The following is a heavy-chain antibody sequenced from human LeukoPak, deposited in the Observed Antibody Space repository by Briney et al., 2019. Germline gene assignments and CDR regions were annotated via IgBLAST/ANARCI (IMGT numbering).Heavy chain of an antibody. CDR1: GYTFTSYG. V-gene: IGHV1-18*01. D-gene: IGHD2-15*01. Sequence: ASVKVSCKASGYTFTSYGISWVRQAPGQGLEWMGWISAYNGNTNYAQKPQGRVTMTTDTATNTAYMELRSLRSDDTAVYYCARGGCSGGSCPNWFDPWGQGTLVTVSS. CDR3: ARGGCSGGSCPNWFDP. CDR2: ISAYNGNT. J-gene: IGHJ5*02.